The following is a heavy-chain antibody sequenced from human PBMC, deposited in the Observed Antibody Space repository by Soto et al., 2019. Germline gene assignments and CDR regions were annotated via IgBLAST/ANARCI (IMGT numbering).Heavy chain of an antibody. V-gene: IGHV1-18*01. CDR1: GYTFTTYG. D-gene: IGHD3-16*01. CDR3: AREGEMPYYYYGLDV. J-gene: IGHJ6*02. CDR2: ISGYNGHT. Sequence: QVQLVQSGAEVRKPGASVKVSCKASGYTFTTYGISWVRQAPGQGLEWMGWISGYNGHTTYAQKFQGRVTMTTDTSTSTVYMDLRRLRSDDPAVYDCAREGEMPYYYYGLDVWGQGTTVTVSS.